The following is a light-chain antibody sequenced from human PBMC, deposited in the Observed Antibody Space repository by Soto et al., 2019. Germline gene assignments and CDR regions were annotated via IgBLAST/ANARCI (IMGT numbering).Light chain of an antibody. CDR1: HRVSDS. Sequence: VLPQSPATLTVSPGDRATLSCRATHRVSDSLACYQQQPRQEPGLLTNGASSRATGLAAGFRASGSGTEFSTAISSLQSEDYAVYYCQQYNDWPLTFGGGTKVDIK. CDR3: QQYNDWPLT. J-gene: IGKJ4*01. V-gene: IGKV3D-15*01. CDR2: GAS.